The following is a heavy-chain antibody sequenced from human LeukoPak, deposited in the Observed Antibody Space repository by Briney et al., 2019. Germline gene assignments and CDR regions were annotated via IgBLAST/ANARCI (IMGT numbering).Heavy chain of an antibody. CDR1: GGSISSGDYY. J-gene: IGHJ4*02. Sequence: PSETLSLTCTVSGGSISSGDYYWSWIRQPPGKGLEWIGYIYYSGSTYYNPSLKSRVTISVDTSKNQFSLKLSSVTAADTAVYYCARQDYDYVWGSYRSYYFDYWGQGTLVIVSS. D-gene: IGHD3-16*02. CDR2: IYYSGST. CDR3: ARQDYDYVWGSYRSYYFDY. V-gene: IGHV4-39*01.